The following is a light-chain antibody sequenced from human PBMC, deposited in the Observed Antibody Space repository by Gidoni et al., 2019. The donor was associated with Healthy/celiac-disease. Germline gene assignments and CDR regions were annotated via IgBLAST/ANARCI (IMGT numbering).Light chain of an antibody. CDR2: GAS. J-gene: IGKJ2*04. CDR3: QQYNNWPMCS. CDR1: QSVSSN. V-gene: IGKV3-15*01. Sequence: EIVMTQSPATLPVSPGERATLSCRASQSVSSNLAWYQQKPGQAPRLLIYGASTRATGIPARFSGSGSGTEFTLTISSLQSEDFAVYYCQQYNNWPMCSFGQXTKLEIK.